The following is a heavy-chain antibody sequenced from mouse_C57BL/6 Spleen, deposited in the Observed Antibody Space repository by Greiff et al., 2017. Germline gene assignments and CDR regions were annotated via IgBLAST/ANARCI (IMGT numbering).Heavy chain of an antibody. Sequence: EVKLMESGGGLVKPGGSLKLSCAASGFTFSSYAMSWVRQTPEKRLEWVATISDGGSYTYYPDNVKGRFTISRDNAKNNLYLQMSHLKSEDTAMXYCARDRTGRGFDYWGQGTTLTVSS. J-gene: IGHJ2*01. CDR2: ISDGGSYT. V-gene: IGHV5-4*01. CDR3: ARDRTGRGFDY. CDR1: GFTFSSYA. D-gene: IGHD4-1*01.